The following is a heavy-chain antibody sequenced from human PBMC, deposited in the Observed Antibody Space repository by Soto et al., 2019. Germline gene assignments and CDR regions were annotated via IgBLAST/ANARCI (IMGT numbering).Heavy chain of an antibody. J-gene: IGHJ4*02. Sequence: EVHLVESGGGLVQPRGSLRLSCVASGFTFSRYTMNWVRQAPGKGLQWVSYITGSSDIVYYPDSVKGRFTISRDNAKNSLYLQMSSLRAEDTAVYYCASSKGPLDHWGQGTLVTVSS. V-gene: IGHV3-48*01. CDR2: ITGSSDIV. D-gene: IGHD3-3*02. CDR3: ASSKGPLDH. CDR1: GFTFSRYT.